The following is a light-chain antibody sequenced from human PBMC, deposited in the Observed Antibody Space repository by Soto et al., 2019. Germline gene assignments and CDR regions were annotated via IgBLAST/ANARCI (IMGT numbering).Light chain of an antibody. CDR1: SSNIGSKT. CDR3: STWDDSLSGWV. Sequence: QSVLTQAPSASGTPGQRVTISCSGSSSNIGSKTVNWYQKLPGTAPKLLIHNDNQRPSGLPDRFSGSKSGTSASLAISGLESEDEADYYCSTWDDSLSGWVFGGGTKRTVL. V-gene: IGLV1-44*01. CDR2: NDN. J-gene: IGLJ3*02.